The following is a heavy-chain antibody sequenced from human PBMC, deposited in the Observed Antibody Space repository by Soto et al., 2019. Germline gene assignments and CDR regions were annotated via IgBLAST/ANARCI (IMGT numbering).Heavy chain of an antibody. CDR1: GFSLSTSGVG. D-gene: IGHD6-13*01. V-gene: IGHV2-5*02. CDR3: AHRRLEYSSSWSYYFDY. CDR2: IYWDDDK. Sequence: QITLKESGPTLVKPTQTLTLTCTFSGFSLSTSGVGVGWIRQPPGKALEWLALIYWDDDKRYSPSLKSRLTIPKDTSKNQVVLTMTHMDPVDTATYYCAHRRLEYSSSWSYYFDYWGQGTLVTVSS. J-gene: IGHJ4*02.